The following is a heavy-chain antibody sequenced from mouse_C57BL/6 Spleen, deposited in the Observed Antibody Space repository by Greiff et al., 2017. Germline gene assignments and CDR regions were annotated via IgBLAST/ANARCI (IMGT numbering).Heavy chain of an antibody. V-gene: IGHV5-17*01. CDR1: GFTFSDYG. Sequence: EVQLMESGGGLVKPGGSLKLSCAASGFTFSDYGMHWVRQAPEKGLEWVAYISSGSSTNYYADTVTGRFTISRDNAKNTMCLHMTSLRSEDTAMYYCARGGDYGREGYYAMDYWGQGTSVTVAS. CDR2: ISSGSSTN. D-gene: IGHD1-1*01. CDR3: ARGGDYGREGYYAMDY. J-gene: IGHJ4*01.